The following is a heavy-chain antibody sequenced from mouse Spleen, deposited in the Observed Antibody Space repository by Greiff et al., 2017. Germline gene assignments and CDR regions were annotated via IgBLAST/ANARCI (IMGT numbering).Heavy chain of an antibody. V-gene: IGHV1S81*02. Sequence: VQLQQSGAELVKPGASVKLSCKASGYTFTSYYMYWVKQRPGQGLEWIGEINPSNGGTNFNEKFKSKATLTVDKSSSTAYMQLSSLTSEDSAVYFCARGNYGNFAMDYWGQGTSVTVSS. CDR1: GYTFTSYY. CDR3: ARGNYGNFAMDY. J-gene: IGHJ4*01. D-gene: IGHD1-1*02. CDR2: INPSNGGT.